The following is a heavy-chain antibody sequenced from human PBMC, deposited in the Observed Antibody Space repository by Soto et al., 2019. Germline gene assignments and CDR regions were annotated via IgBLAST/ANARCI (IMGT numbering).Heavy chain of an antibody. V-gene: IGHV4-30-2*01. CDR3: VTGRPLVRGVISPYGDY. J-gene: IGHJ4*02. D-gene: IGHD3-10*01. CDR2: MYHSGST. Sequence: PSETLSLTCAVSGGSISSGGYSWSWIRQPPGKGLEWIGYMYHSGSTYYNPSLKSRVTISIDRSKNQFSLKLSSVTAADTAVYYCVTGRPLVRGVISPYGDYWGQGTLVTVSS. CDR1: GGSISSGGYS.